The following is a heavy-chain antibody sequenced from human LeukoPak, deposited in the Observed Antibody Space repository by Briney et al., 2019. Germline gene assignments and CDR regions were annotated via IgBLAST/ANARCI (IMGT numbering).Heavy chain of an antibody. D-gene: IGHD5-12*01. CDR3: ARQGGLRGFGFIVATITGYFDY. J-gene: IGHJ4*02. Sequence: GESLKISCKGSGYSFTSYWIGWVRQMPGKGLEWMGIIYPGDSDTRYSPSFQGQVTISADKSISTAYLQWSSLKASDTAMYYCARQGGLRGFGFIVATITGYFDYWGQGTLVTVSS. CDR2: IYPGDSDT. V-gene: IGHV5-51*01. CDR1: GYSFTSYW.